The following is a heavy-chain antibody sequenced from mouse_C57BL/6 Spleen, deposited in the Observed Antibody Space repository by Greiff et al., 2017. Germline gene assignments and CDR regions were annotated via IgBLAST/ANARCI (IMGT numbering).Heavy chain of an antibody. CDR1: GYSITSGYY. D-gene: IGHD1-1*01. V-gene: IGHV3-6*01. Sequence: EVQLQQSGPGLVKPSQSLSLTCSVTGYSITSGYYWNWIRQFPGNKLEWMGYISYDGSNNYNPSLKNRISITRDTSKTQFFLKLNSVTTEDTATYYCASHYDSSAWFAYWGQGTLVTVSA. CDR3: ASHYDSSAWFAY. J-gene: IGHJ3*01. CDR2: ISYDGSN.